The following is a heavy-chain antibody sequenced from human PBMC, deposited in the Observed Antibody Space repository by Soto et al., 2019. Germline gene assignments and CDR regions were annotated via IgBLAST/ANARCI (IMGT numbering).Heavy chain of an antibody. CDR2: IIPIFGTA. J-gene: IGHJ5*02. CDR3: ARAYHSGSDYASGGFGP. D-gene: IGHD5-12*01. CDR1: GGTFSSYA. Sequence: QVQLVQSGAEVKKPGSSVKVSCKASGGTFSSYAISWVRQAPGQGLEWMGGIIPIFGTANYAQKFQGRVTITADESTSTAYMDLSSRRSEDTAVYYCARAYHSGSDYASGGFGPWGQGNLVTVSS. V-gene: IGHV1-69*01.